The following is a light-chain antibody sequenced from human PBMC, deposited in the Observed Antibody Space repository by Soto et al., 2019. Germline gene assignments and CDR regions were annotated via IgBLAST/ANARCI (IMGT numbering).Light chain of an antibody. Sequence: QSVLTQPPSASGTPGQRVTISCSGSSSNIGSYFVYWFQQLPGAAPKLLIYRNNQRPSGVPDRFSGFKSGTSASLAISGRRSEDEADYYCAAWDDSLSVLFGGGTKLTVL. CDR3: AAWDDSLSVL. CDR2: RNN. J-gene: IGLJ2*01. CDR1: SSNIGSYF. V-gene: IGLV1-47*01.